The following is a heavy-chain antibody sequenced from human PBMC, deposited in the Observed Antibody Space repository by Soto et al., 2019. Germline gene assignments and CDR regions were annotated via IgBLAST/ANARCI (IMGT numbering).Heavy chain of an antibody. CDR1: GGSISSSSYY. CDR2: IYYSGST. D-gene: IGHD2-15*01. Sequence: PSETLSLTCTVSGGSISSSSYYWGWIRQPPGKGLEWIGSIYYSGSTYYNPSLKSRVTISVDTSKNQFSLKLSSVTAADTAVYYCARPRNRYSENDAFDIWGQGTMVTVSS. CDR3: ARPRNRYSENDAFDI. V-gene: IGHV4-39*01. J-gene: IGHJ3*02.